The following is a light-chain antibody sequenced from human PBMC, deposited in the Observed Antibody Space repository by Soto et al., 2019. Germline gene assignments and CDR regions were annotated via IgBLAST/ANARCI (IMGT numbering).Light chain of an antibody. CDR3: CSYAGSLYV. Sequence: QSALTQPRSVSGSPXQSVTISCTGTSSDVGGYNYVSWYQQHPGKAPKLMIYDVSKRPSGVPDRFSGSKSGNTASLTISGLQAEDEADYYCCSYAGSLYVFGTGTKVTVL. CDR2: DVS. CDR1: SSDVGGYNY. V-gene: IGLV2-11*01. J-gene: IGLJ1*01.